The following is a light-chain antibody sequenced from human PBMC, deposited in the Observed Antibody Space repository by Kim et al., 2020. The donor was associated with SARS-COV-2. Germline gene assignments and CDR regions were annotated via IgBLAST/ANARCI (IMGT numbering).Light chain of an antibody. CDR2: DVS. CDR3: TSYTISNTWV. V-gene: IGLV2-14*01. Sequence: QSALTQPASVSGSPGQSITISCTGSNSDIGNFNSVSWFQQYPGSVPNLLTYDVSVRSSGVSHRFSASKSDNTASLTISGLQAEDEAVYYCTSYTISNTWVFGGGTQLTVL. J-gene: IGLJ3*02. CDR1: NSDIGNFNS.